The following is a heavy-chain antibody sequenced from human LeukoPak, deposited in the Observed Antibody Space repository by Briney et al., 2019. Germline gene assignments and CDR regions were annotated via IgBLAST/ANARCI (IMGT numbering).Heavy chain of an antibody. V-gene: IGHV3-7*01. CDR2: INHDGSEK. CDR3: ARDTVKVQIEEDMRRDYYYYYMDV. CDR1: GFTFSSNW. D-gene: IGHD2-15*01. Sequence: PGGSLRLSCAASGFTFSSNWMSWVRQAPGKGLEWVANINHDGSEKYYVDSVKGRFTISRDNAKNSLYLQMNSLRAEDTAVYYCARDTVKVQIEEDMRRDYYYYYMDVWGKGTTVTVSS. J-gene: IGHJ6*03.